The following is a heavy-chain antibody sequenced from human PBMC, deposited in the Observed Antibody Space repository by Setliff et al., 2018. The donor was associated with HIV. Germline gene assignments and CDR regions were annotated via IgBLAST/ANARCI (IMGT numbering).Heavy chain of an antibody. D-gene: IGHD3-22*01. J-gene: IGHJ3*02. CDR2: IYYSGST. CDR3: ARVDFRYYDSSGYYYDAFDI. Sequence: SETLSLTCTVSGGSISSGSYYWSWIRQPAGKGLEWIGRIYYSGSTYYNPSLKSRVTISVDTSKNQFSLKLSSVTAADTAVYYCARVDFRYYDSSGYYYDAFDIWGQGTMVTVSS. CDR1: GGSISSGSYY. V-gene: IGHV4-39*01.